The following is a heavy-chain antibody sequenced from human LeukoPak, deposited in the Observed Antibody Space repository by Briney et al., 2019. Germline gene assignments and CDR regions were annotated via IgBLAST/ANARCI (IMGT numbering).Heavy chain of an antibody. CDR2: IYYSGST. J-gene: IGHJ5*02. D-gene: IGHD3-10*01. Sequence: SETLSLTCTVSGGSISSSSYYWGWIRQPPGKGLEWIGSIYYSGSTYYNPSLKSRVTISVDRSKNQFSLKLSSVTAADTAVYYCARGGGTEYYYGSGLDPWGQGTLVTVSS. V-gene: IGHV4-39*07. CDR1: GGSISSSSYY. CDR3: ARGGGTEYYYGSGLDP.